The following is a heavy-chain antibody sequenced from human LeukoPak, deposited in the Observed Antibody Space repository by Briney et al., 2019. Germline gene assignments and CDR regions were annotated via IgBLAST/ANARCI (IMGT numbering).Heavy chain of an antibody. V-gene: IGHV3-23*01. CDR3: ASRHYDFGYY. CDR1: GFTFSSYA. Sequence: GGSLRLSCVASGFTFSSYAMSWVRQAPGKGLEWVSGISGSGGNTYYADSVKGRFTISRDNSKDTLYVQMNSLRAEDTAVYYCASRHYDFGYYWGQGTLVTVSS. J-gene: IGHJ4*02. CDR2: ISGSGGNT. D-gene: IGHD4-17*01.